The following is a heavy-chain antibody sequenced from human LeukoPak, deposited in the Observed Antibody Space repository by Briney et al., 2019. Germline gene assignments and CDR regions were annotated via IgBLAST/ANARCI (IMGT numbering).Heavy chain of an antibody. CDR1: RYTFTSYG. CDR2: ISTLNGIT. CDR3: ARGPIHSSTYDS. D-gene: IGHD6-13*01. V-gene: IGHV1-18*04. J-gene: IGHJ4*02. Sequence: ASVKVSCKTSRYTFTSYGISWVRQAPGQELEWMGWISTLNGITNYAHNLQGRVTMTTDTSTSTAYMDLRRLRSDDTAVYYCARGPIHSSTYDSWGQGTLVTVSS.